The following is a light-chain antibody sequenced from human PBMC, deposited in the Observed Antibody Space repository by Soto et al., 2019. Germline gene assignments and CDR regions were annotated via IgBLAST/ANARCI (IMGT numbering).Light chain of an antibody. CDR3: QQCGPSFLYT. CDR2: GTS. V-gene: IGKV3-20*01. Sequence: EIVLTQSPGTLSSSPGERATLSCRASQGVDSGHLARYQQKPGQAPRLVLYGTSIRATGTPDRFSGSGSGTDFTLTISRLEPEDFAIYYCQQCGPSFLYTFGQGTKLEMK. J-gene: IGKJ2*01. CDR1: QGVDSGH.